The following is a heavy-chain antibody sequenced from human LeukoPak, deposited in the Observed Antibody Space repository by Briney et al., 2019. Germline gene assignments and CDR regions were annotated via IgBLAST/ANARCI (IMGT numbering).Heavy chain of an antibody. J-gene: IGHJ3*02. Sequence: ASLKVSCKASGYTFTNHDINWVRQATGQGLGWMGWMNPDSGKTDYAQKFQGRVTMTRNTSNNTAYMELSSLRFEDTAVYYCARPMVVVNDAFDIWGQGTMVTVSS. D-gene: IGHD3-22*01. CDR2: MNPDSGKT. V-gene: IGHV1-8*01. CDR3: ARPMVVVNDAFDI. CDR1: GYTFTNHD.